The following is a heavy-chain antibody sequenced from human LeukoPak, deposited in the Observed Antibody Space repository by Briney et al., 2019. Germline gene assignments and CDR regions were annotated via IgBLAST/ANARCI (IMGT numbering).Heavy chain of an antibody. CDR3: ARIGSSWPNWFDP. J-gene: IGHJ5*02. V-gene: IGHV3-11*01. CDR1: GFRFSDYY. Sequence: GGSLRLSCAASGFRFSDYYMTWIRQAPGKGLEWVSRITSSGSTIHYADSVKGRFTISRDNAKNSLYLQMSSLRAEDTAVYYCARIGSSWPNWFDPWGQGTLVTVSS. CDR2: ITSSGSTI. D-gene: IGHD6-13*01.